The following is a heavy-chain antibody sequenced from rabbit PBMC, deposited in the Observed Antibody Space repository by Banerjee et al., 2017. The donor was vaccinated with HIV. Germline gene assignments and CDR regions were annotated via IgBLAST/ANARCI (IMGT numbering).Heavy chain of an antibody. Sequence: QSLEESGGDLVKPGASLTLTCTASGFDLSSYYYMCWVRQAPGKGLEWIACIYAGSSGTTYYASWAKGRFTISKTSSTTVTLQMTSLTAADTATYFCARDERDAAHGGYGYGGFDLWGPGTLVTVS. J-gene: IGHJ4*01. V-gene: IGHV1S40*01. CDR3: ARDERDAAHGGYGYGGFDL. CDR1: GFDLSSYYY. D-gene: IGHD6-1*01. CDR2: IYAGSSGTT.